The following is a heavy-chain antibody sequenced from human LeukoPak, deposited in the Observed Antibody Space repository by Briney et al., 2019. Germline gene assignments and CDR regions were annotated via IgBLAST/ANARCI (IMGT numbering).Heavy chain of an antibody. CDR3: SKEGYRYGYAIDH. Sequence: PSETLSLTCTVSGGSISTYFWSWIRQPPGKGLEWVSAISGSGGSTYYADSVKGRFTISRDNSKNTLYMQMNSLRAEYPAVYYCSKEGYRYGYAIDHWGQGTLVTVSS. CDR1: GGSISTYF. J-gene: IGHJ4*02. V-gene: IGHV3-23*01. D-gene: IGHD5-18*01. CDR2: ISGSGGST.